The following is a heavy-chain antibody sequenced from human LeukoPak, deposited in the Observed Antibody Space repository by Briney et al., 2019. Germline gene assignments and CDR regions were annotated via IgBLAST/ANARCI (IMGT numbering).Heavy chain of an antibody. D-gene: IGHD3-22*01. CDR1: GYTFTSYY. Sequence: ASVKVSCKASGYTFTSYYMHWVRQAPGQGLEWMGIINPSGGSATYAQKFQGRVTMTRDMSTSTVYMELSSLRAEDTAVYYCARDLNYYDSSGYYSFDYWGQGTLVTVSS. J-gene: IGHJ4*02. V-gene: IGHV1-46*01. CDR2: INPSGGSA. CDR3: ARDLNYYDSSGYYSFDY.